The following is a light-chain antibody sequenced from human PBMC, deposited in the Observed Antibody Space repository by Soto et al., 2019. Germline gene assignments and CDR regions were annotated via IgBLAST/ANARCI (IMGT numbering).Light chain of an antibody. J-gene: IGKJ1*01. CDR3: QQYGRSPAT. CDR1: QSVSSNY. CDR2: GAS. V-gene: IGKV3-20*01. Sequence: EIVLTQSPGTQSLSPGERATLSCRASQSVSSNYLAWYQQKPGQAPRLLIFGASSRASGIPDRFSGSGSGTDFTLTIGRLELEDFAVYYCQQYGRSPATFGQGTKVEIK.